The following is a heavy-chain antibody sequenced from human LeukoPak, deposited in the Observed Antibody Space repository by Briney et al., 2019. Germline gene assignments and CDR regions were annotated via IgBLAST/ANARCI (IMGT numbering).Heavy chain of an antibody. CDR2: IDDSGNYI. Sequence: PGGSLRLSCVASGFNLRTHNMNWVRQDPGKGLEWVSFIDDSGNYIQYADSMKGRFTISRDNAQNSLFLQLNSLRVEDTAVYYCARVIWETKRAYDIWGQGTMVTVSS. J-gene: IGHJ3*02. CDR1: GFNLRTHN. D-gene: IGHD1-26*01. V-gene: IGHV3-21*06. CDR3: ARVIWETKRAYDI.